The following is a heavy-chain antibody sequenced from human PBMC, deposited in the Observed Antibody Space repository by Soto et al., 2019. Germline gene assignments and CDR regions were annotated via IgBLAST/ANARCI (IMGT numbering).Heavy chain of an antibody. V-gene: IGHV1-18*04. D-gene: IGHD4-17*01. CDR1: GYTFTSYG. CDR3: AMDYGYRPEYFNH. J-gene: IGHJ1*01. CDR2: LSPIKGRT. Sequence: QVQLMQSGPDLKRPGASLKVSCQSSGYTFTSYGITWVRQAPGPGLDWMAWLSPIKGRTQYSQQAQGRVTLSTDTSSTSAYMEITTLIVDDTAVYYCAMDYGYRPEYFNHWGQGTLFTVS.